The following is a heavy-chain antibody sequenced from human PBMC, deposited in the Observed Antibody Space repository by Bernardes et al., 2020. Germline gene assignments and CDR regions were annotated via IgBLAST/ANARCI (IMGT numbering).Heavy chain of an antibody. D-gene: IGHD6-13*01. CDR1: RFTFSSYS. Sequence: GGSLRLSCAASRFTFSSYSMNWVRQAPGKGLEWVSYISSSSSTIYYADSVKGRFTISRDNAKNSLYLQMNSLRAEDTAVYYCVRDVRGIAAAGTEYYGMDVWGQGTTVTVSS. CDR2: ISSSSSTI. V-gene: IGHV3-48*01. J-gene: IGHJ6*02. CDR3: VRDVRGIAAAGTEYYGMDV.